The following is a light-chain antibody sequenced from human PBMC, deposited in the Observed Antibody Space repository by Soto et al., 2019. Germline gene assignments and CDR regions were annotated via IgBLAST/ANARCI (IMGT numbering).Light chain of an antibody. CDR3: FSYAGNDNWV. CDR1: SSDIGAYNF. Sequence: QSALTQPPSASGSPGQSVAISCTGSSSDIGAYNFVCWFQQRPGKAPRLIIYEVYKRPSGVPDRFSASKSGNTASLTVSGLQAEDDADYYCFSYAGNDNWVFGGGTKVTVL. CDR2: EVY. J-gene: IGLJ3*02. V-gene: IGLV2-8*01.